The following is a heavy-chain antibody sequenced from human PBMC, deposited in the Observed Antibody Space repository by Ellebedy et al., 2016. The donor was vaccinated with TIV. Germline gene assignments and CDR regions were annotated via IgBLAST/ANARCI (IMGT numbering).Heavy chain of an antibody. CDR3: ASLVVGGTPSDY. CDR2: ITNKALGGRT. J-gene: IGHJ4*02. D-gene: IGHD1-26*01. V-gene: IGHV3-72*01. Sequence: PGGSLRLSCAASGFTFSDHYVDWVRQAPGKGLEWVGLITNKALGGRTEYAASVRGRFTISRDDSSNSVSLQMNSLKSEDTAVYYCASLVVGGTPSDYWGQGTLVTVSS. CDR1: GFTFSDHY.